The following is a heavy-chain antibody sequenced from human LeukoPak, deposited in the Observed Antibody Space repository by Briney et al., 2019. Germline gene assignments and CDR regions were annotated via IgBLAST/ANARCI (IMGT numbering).Heavy chain of an antibody. CDR2: IYYSGST. Sequence: PSETLSLTCTVSGGSISSSSYYWGWIRQPPGKGLEWIGSIYYSGSTYYNPSLKSRVTISVDTSKNQFSLKLSSVTAADTAVYYCARLGGWGSIDYWGQGTLVTVSS. D-gene: IGHD7-27*01. CDR1: GGSISSSSYY. CDR3: ARLGGWGSIDY. V-gene: IGHV4-39*01. J-gene: IGHJ4*02.